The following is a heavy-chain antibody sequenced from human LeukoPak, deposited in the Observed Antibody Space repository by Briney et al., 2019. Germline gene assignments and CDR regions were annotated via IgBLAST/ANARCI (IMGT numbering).Heavy chain of an antibody. J-gene: IGHJ6*03. Sequence: GGSLRLSCAASGFTFSSYSMNWVRQAPGKGLEWVSYISSSSSTIYYADSVKGRFTISRDNAKNSLYLQMNRLRAEDAAVYYCARDKRDYYERYYYYYYMDVWGKGTTVTISS. CDR2: ISSSSSTI. V-gene: IGHV3-48*01. CDR3: ARDKRDYYERYYYYYYMDV. D-gene: IGHD3-22*01. CDR1: GFTFSSYS.